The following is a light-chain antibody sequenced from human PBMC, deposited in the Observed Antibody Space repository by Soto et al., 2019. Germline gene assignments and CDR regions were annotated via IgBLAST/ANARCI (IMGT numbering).Light chain of an antibody. CDR3: QQYNSYPIT. CDR1: QSISSR. J-gene: IGKJ5*01. Sequence: DIQIAQSPSTLSASVGDRVTITCRASQSISSRLAWYAQKPGKAPRLPIYDASSLASGVPSRFSGSGAGTEFTLTISSLQPDDFATYYCQQYNSYPITFGQGTRLEIK. CDR2: DAS. V-gene: IGKV1-5*01.